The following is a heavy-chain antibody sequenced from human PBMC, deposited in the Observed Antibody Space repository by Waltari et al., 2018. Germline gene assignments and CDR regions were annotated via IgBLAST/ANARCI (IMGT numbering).Heavy chain of an antibody. J-gene: IGHJ4*02. D-gene: IGHD2-8*02. CDR3: ATGGRPDY. CDR2: IFHSGST. Sequence: QLQLQESGPGLVKPSETLSLTCTVSGGSLSSYNYFWGWIRQPPGKGLEWIGNIFHSGSTYYNPSLKSRVTISVDTSKNQFSLKLSSVNAADTAVYYCATGGRPDYWGQGTLVTVSS. CDR1: GGSLSSYNYF. V-gene: IGHV4-39*01.